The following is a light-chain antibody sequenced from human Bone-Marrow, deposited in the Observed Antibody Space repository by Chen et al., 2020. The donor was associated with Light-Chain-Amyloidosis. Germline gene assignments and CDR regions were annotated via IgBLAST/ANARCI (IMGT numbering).Light chain of an antibody. Sequence: DIVMTQSPLSLPVTPGEPASISCRSSQSLLHSNGYNYWDWYLQKPGQSPQLLIYLGSNRASGVPDRFSGSESGTDFTLKISRVEAEDVGVYFCMQALQTAFAFGQGTTVE. CDR2: LGS. V-gene: IGKV2-28*01. CDR3: MQALQTAFA. J-gene: IGKJ1*01. CDR1: QSLLHSNGYNY.